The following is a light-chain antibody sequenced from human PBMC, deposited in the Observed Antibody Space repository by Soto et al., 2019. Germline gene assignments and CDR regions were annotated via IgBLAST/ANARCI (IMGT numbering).Light chain of an antibody. CDR3: QQYYTWPLT. Sequence: EIVMTQSPATLSVSPGERSTLSCRASQSVSSNLAWYQQKPGQXPRXXIYGASSRATGIPVRFSGSGSGTEFTLTISSLQSEDFAVYYCQQYYTWPLTFGQGTRLEIK. CDR1: QSVSSN. V-gene: IGKV3-15*01. J-gene: IGKJ5*01. CDR2: GAS.